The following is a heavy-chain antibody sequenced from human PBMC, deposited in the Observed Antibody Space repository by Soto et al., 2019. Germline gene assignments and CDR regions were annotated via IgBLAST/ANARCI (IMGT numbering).Heavy chain of an antibody. Sequence: QVQLVESGGGLVKPGGSLRLSWAASGFTFSDYYMSWIRQGPGKGLEWVSYISSSSIYTKYADSVKGRFTISRDNAKNSLYLQMNSLRDEDTAVYYCARERIVLTAPEAFDYWGQGNLVTVSS. D-gene: IGHD2-21*02. CDR2: ISSSSIYT. J-gene: IGHJ4*02. CDR1: GFTFSDYY. CDR3: ARERIVLTAPEAFDY. V-gene: IGHV3-11*06.